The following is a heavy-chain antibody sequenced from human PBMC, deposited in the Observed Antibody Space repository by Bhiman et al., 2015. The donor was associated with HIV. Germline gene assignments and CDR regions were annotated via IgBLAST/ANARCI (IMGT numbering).Heavy chain of an antibody. J-gene: IGHJ4*02. D-gene: IGHD3-3*01. Sequence: EVQLVESGGGLVKPGGSLRLSCAASGFTFSGYDMNWVRQAPGKGLEWVSSITSSSSYIYYADSVKGRFTISRDNAKNSLYLRMNSLRAEDTAVYYCATETLEWLNPAPHFDYWGQGTLVTVSS. CDR2: ITSSSSYI. V-gene: IGHV3-21*01. CDR1: GFTFSGYD. CDR3: ATETLEWLNPAPHFDY.